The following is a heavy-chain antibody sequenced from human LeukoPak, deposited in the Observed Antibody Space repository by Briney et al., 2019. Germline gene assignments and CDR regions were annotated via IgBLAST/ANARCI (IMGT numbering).Heavy chain of an antibody. Sequence: GGSLRLSCAASGFTFSSYAMSWVRQAPGKGLEWVSGISWNSGSIGYADSVKGRFTISRDNAKNSLYLQMNSLRAEDTALYYCAKDIDSSTSPYGMDVWGQGTTVTVSS. CDR3: AKDIDSSTSPYGMDV. D-gene: IGHD2-2*01. J-gene: IGHJ6*02. CDR1: GFTFSSYA. V-gene: IGHV3-9*01. CDR2: ISWNSGSI.